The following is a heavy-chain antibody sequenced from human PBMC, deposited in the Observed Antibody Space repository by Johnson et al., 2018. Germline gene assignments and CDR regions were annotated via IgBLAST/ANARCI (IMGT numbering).Heavy chain of an antibody. D-gene: IGHD5-18*01. CDR2: VSWNGSRT. CDR1: GFTFSNSD. V-gene: IGHV3-35*02. Sequence: VQLVQSGGGLVQPGGSLRLSCAASGFTFSNSDMNWVHQAPGKGLEWVSGVSWNGSRTHYADPVKGQFIIYRDNSKNTLYLQMNSLRAEDTAVYYCARARSWGIQLYYYYYGMDVWGQGTTVTVSS. J-gene: IGHJ6*02. CDR3: ARARSWGIQLYYYYYGMDV.